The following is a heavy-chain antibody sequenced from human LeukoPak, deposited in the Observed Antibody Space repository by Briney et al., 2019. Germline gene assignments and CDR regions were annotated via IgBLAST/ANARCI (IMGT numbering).Heavy chain of an antibody. D-gene: IGHD3-22*01. CDR2: ISANGGST. V-gene: IGHV3-64*01. CDR3: TRGHYDSSGYYSDY. J-gene: IGHJ4*02. Sequence: GGSLRLSCVASGLTFSSYAMPSVRQAPGKGLDYVSAISANGGSTYYANSVKGRSTISKDNSKNTLYLQMGSLRAEDMAVYYCTRGHYDSSGYYSDYWGQGTLVTVSP. CDR1: GLTFSSYA.